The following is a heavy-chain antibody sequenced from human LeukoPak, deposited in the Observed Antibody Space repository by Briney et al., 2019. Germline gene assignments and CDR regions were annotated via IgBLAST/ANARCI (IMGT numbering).Heavy chain of an antibody. J-gene: IGHJ6*03. CDR3: AKVMVRGNLDYYYYYMDV. CDR2: INNDGSST. D-gene: IGHD3-10*01. CDR1: GFTFSSYW. Sequence: GGSLRLSCGASGFTFSSYWMHWVRQAPGKGLVWVSRINNDGSSTSYADSVKGRFTISRDNSKNTLYLQMNSLRAEDTAVYYCAKVMVRGNLDYYYYYMDVWGKGTTVTISS. V-gene: IGHV3-74*01.